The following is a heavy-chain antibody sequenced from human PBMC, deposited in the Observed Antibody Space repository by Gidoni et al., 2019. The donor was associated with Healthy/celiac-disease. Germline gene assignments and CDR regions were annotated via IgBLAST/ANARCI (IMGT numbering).Heavy chain of an antibody. J-gene: IGHJ4*02. D-gene: IGHD6-13*01. Sequence: QLVRSGAEVKKHGESLRISCKGSGYSFTSYWISWVRQMPGKGLEWMGRIDPSDSYTNYSPSFQGHVTISADKSISTAYLQWRSLKASDTATYYCARHEAHYSSSWYYYWGQGTLVTVSS. CDR1: GYSFTSYW. CDR2: IDPSDSYT. CDR3: ARHEAHYSSSWYYY. V-gene: IGHV5-10-1*03.